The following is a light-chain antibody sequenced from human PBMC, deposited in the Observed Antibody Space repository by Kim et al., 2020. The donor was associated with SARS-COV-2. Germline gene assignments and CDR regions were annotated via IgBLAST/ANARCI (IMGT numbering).Light chain of an antibody. J-gene: IGKJ2*01. CDR2: WAS. Sequence: RATINGKSSKNDLNRYNNKYYVAWYQQKSGKPPKLLIYWASTRESGVPDRFSGSGSGTDFTLTISSLQAEDVAVYYCQQHYSTPYTFGQGTKLEI. V-gene: IGKV4-1*01. CDR3: QQHYSTPYT. CDR1: KNDLNRYNNKYY.